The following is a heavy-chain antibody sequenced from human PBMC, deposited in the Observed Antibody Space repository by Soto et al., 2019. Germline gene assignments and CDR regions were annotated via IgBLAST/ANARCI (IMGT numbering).Heavy chain of an antibody. J-gene: IGHJ4*02. CDR2: ISGSGGST. V-gene: IGHV3-23*01. Sequence: GGSLRLSCAASGFTFSSYAMSWVRQAPGKGLEWVSAISGSGGSTYYADSVKGRFTISRDNSKNTLYLQMNSLRAENTAVYYCAKDGSRDIVVVPAARALLGYFDYWGQGTLVTVSS. CDR3: AKDGSRDIVVVPAARALLGYFDY. D-gene: IGHD2-2*01. CDR1: GFTFSSYA.